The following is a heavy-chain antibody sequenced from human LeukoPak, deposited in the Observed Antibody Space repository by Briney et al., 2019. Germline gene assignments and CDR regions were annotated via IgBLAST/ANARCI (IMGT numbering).Heavy chain of an antibody. D-gene: IGHD3-3*01. CDR2: INHSGST. CDR3: ARGRSRDFWSGYHYYYYGMDV. V-gene: IGHV4-34*01. CDR1: GGSFSGYY. Sequence: SETLSLTCAVYGGSFSGYYWSWIRQPPGKGLEWIGEINHSGSTNYNPSLTSRVTISVDTSKNQFSLKLSSVTAADTAVYYCARGRSRDFWSGYHYYYYGMDVWGQGTTVTVSS. J-gene: IGHJ6*02.